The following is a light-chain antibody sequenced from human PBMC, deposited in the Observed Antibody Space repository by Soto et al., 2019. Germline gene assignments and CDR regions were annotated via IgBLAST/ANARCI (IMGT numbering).Light chain of an antibody. J-gene: IGKJ2*01. V-gene: IGKV3-20*01. CDR1: QSVTGNTY. Sequence: EIVLTQSPGTLSLSPGERATLSCRASQSVTGNTYLAWYQQKPGQAPRLLIYGTSNRATGIPDRLSGSGSVRAFILTISRLEHEDFAVYYCQHYGSSHPNTFGQGTKLEIK. CDR2: GTS. CDR3: QHYGSSHPNT.